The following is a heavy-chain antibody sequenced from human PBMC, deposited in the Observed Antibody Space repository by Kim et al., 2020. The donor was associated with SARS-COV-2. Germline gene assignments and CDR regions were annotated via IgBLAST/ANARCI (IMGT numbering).Heavy chain of an antibody. Sequence: GGSLRLSCAASGFTFSSYAMHWVRQAPGKGLEWVAGISYDGSNKYYADPVKGPFTISRDNSKNTLSPQMNSLRAEDTAVYYCARDPRRITMVLGVPYGMDVWGQGTTVTVSS. CDR2: ISYDGSNK. D-gene: IGHD3-10*01. V-gene: IGHV3-30*04. CDR3: ARDPRRITMVLGVPYGMDV. CDR1: GFTFSSYA. J-gene: IGHJ6*02.